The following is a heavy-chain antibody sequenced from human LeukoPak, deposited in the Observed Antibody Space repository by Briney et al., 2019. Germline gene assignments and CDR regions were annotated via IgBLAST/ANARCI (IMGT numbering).Heavy chain of an antibody. Sequence: SVKASCKACGGTFSSYAISWVRQAPGQGLEWMGGIIPIFGTANYAQKFQGRVTITADESTSTAYMELSSLRSEDTAVYYCARSSDGYSGYDLRWFDPWGQGTLVTVSS. CDR2: IIPIFGTA. J-gene: IGHJ5*02. D-gene: IGHD5-12*01. CDR3: ARSSDGYSGYDLRWFDP. V-gene: IGHV1-69*01. CDR1: GGTFSSYA.